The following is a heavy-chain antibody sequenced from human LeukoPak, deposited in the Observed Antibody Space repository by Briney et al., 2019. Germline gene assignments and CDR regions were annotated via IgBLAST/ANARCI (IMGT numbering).Heavy chain of an antibody. CDR2: IYYSGST. Sequence: PSETLSLTCTVSGGSTSSSSYNWGWIRQPPGKGLEWIGSIYYSGSTYCNPSLKSRVTISVDTSKNQFSLKLSSVTAADTAVYYCASRMYSSSSRLNFDYWGQGTLVTVSS. J-gene: IGHJ4*02. D-gene: IGHD6-6*01. CDR3: ASRMYSSSSRLNFDY. CDR1: GGSTSSSSYN. V-gene: IGHV4-39*01.